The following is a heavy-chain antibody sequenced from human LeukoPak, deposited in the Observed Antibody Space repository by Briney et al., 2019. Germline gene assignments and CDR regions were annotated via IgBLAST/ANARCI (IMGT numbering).Heavy chain of an antibody. CDR1: GFTFGDYA. CDR3: TKGQWQAFDY. CDR2: ISWNGGSI. D-gene: IGHD6-19*01. V-gene: IGHV3-9*03. Sequence: GGSLRLSXAASGFTFGDYAMHWVGQVPGKGLEWVSYISWNGGSINYADSVKGRFTISRDNAKNSLYLQMDSLRSEDMALYYCTKGQWQAFDYWGQGALVTIST. J-gene: IGHJ4*02.